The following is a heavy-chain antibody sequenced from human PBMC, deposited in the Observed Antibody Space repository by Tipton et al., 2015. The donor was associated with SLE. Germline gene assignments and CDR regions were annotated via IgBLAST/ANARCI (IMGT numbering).Heavy chain of an antibody. CDR2: ISGGSGTSM. CDR1: LGDNY. Sequence: LGDNYMSWIRQAPGKGLEWVSYISGGSGTSMSYADSVRGRFTVSRDNAKNSVYLQMNSLRDEDTALYYCAIDDFDYWGQGTLVTVSS. J-gene: IGHJ4*02. CDR3: AIDDFDY. V-gene: IGHV3-11*04.